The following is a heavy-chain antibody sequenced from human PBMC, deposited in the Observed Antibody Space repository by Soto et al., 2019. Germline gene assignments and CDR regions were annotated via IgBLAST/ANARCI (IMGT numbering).Heavy chain of an antibody. Sequence: SDTLSLTCTVSGGSLSGYYWSWIRQPPGKGLEWIGYIYYTGSTNYTPSLKTRVIMSVDTSKNQVSLKLSSVTAADTAVYYCARGAEYGSSPKPYFFDYWGQGTQVNVSS. V-gene: IGHV4-59*01. CDR3: ARGAEYGSSPKPYFFDY. CDR2: IYYTGST. J-gene: IGHJ4*02. CDR1: GGSLSGYY. D-gene: IGHD6-6*01.